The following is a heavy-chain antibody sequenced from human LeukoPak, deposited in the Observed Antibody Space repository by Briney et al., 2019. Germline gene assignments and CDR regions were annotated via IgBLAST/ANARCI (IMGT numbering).Heavy chain of an antibody. V-gene: IGHV3-48*02. CDR2: ISSSSSTI. Sequence: GGSLRPSCAASGFTFSSYSMNWVRQAPGKGLEWVSYISSSSSTIYYADSVKGRFTISRDNAKNSLYLQMNSLRDEDTAVYYCARISYGSGSYQGDYWGQGTLVTVSS. D-gene: IGHD3-10*01. CDR3: ARISYGSGSYQGDY. J-gene: IGHJ4*02. CDR1: GFTFSSYS.